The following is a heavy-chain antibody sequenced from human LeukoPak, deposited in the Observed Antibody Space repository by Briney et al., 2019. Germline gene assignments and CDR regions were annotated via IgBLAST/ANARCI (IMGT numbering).Heavy chain of an antibody. Sequence: PSETLSLTCAVYGGSFSGYYWSWIRQPPGKGLEWIGEINHSGSTNYNPSLKSRVTISVDTSKNQFSLKLSSVTAADTAVYYCARGRVTIFGVAIDYFDYWGQGTLVTVSS. V-gene: IGHV4-34*01. CDR2: INHSGST. D-gene: IGHD3-3*01. CDR3: ARGRVTIFGVAIDYFDY. J-gene: IGHJ4*02. CDR1: GGSFSGYY.